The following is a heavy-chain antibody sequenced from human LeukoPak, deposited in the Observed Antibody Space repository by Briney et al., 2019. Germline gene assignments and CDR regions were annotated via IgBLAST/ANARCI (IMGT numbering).Heavy chain of an antibody. Sequence: GGSLRLSCVGSGFTFSDAWMSWVRQAPGKGLEWVGRIKSKSDGGTIDYAAPVKGRFTISRDDSRNTLYLQMNSLRAEDTAVYYCARNVSERGQGTLVTVSS. CDR3: ARNVSE. CDR2: IKSKSDGGTI. CDR1: GFTFSDAW. V-gene: IGHV3-15*01. J-gene: IGHJ4*02.